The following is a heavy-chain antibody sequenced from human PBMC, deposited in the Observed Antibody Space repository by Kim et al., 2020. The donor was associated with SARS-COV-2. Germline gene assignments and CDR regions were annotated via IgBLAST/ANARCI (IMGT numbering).Heavy chain of an antibody. V-gene: IGHV3-43*02. CDR2: ISGNGGRT. D-gene: IGHD2-15*01. CDR3: VKDGGGSCCYFYMDA. Sequence: GGSLRLSCAASGFKFDDYAMHWVRQVPGKGLEWVSLISGNGGRTYYADSVKGRFTISRDNSRNSLYLQMNSLRTEDTALYYCVKDGGGSCCYFYMDAWGKGTTVTVSS. J-gene: IGHJ6*03. CDR1: GFKFDDYA.